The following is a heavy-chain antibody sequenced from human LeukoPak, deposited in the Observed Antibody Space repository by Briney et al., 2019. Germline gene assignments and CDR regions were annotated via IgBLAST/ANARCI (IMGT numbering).Heavy chain of an antibody. J-gene: IGHJ4*02. D-gene: IGHD3-10*01. CDR2: INHSGST. CDR1: GGSFSGYY. Sequence: SETLSLTCAVYGGSFSGYYWSWIRQPPGKGLEWIGEINHSGSTNYNPSLKSRVTISVDTSKNQFSLKLSSVTAEDTAVYYCARDPGEVGRGLWGQGTLVTVSS. CDR3: ARDPGEVGRGL. V-gene: IGHV4-34*01.